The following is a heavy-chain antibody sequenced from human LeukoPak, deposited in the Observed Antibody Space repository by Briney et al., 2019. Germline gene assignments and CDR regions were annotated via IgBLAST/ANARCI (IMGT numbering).Heavy chain of an antibody. V-gene: IGHV3-74*01. Sequence: GGSLRLSCAASGLTFSNHWMHWVRQAPGKGLVWVSRINNDGTSAVYADSVKGRFTISRDNAKNTLYLQMNSLRAVDTAVYYCAREIVGAARGRFDYWGQGTLVTVSS. D-gene: IGHD1-26*01. CDR1: GLTFSNHW. CDR2: INNDGTSA. CDR3: AREIVGAARGRFDY. J-gene: IGHJ4*02.